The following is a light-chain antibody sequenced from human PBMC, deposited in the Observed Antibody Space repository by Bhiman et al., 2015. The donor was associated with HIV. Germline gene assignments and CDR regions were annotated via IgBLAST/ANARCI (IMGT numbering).Light chain of an antibody. CDR3: QSAGSSASYEV. CDR1: ALPKQY. Sequence: YELTQPPSVSVSPGQTARITCSGDALPKQYAYWYQQKPGQAPVLVIYKDSERPSGIPERFSGSSSGTTVTLTISGVQAEDEADYYCQSAGSSASYEVFGGGTKLTVL. J-gene: IGLJ2*01. V-gene: IGLV3-25*03. CDR2: KDS.